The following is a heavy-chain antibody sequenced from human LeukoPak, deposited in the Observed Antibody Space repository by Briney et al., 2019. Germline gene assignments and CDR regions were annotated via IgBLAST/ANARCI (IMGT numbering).Heavy chain of an antibody. J-gene: IGHJ4*02. CDR2: ISGSGGST. Sequence: GGSLRLSCAASGFTFSSYAMSWVRQAPGKGLEWVSAISGSGGSTYYADSVKGRFTISRDNSKNTLYLQMNSLRAEDTAVYYCAKGYTWNNTRLLDYWGQGTLVTVSS. D-gene: IGHD1/OR15-1a*01. V-gene: IGHV3-23*01. CDR3: AKGYTWNNTRLLDY. CDR1: GFTFSSYA.